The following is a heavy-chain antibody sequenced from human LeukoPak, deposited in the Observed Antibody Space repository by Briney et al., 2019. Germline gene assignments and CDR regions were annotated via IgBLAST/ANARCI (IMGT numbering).Heavy chain of an antibody. CDR1: GYSFTSYW. CDR2: IDPSDSYT. D-gene: IGHD2-2*02. Sequence: GESLKISCQGSGYSFTSYWISWVRQMPGKGLEWMGRIDPSDSYTNYSPSFQGHVTISADKSISTAYLQWSSLKASDTAMYYCARQSEGIVVVPAAIGYYYYGMDVWGQGTTVTVSS. J-gene: IGHJ6*02. CDR3: ARQSEGIVVVPAAIGYYYYGMDV. V-gene: IGHV5-10-1*01.